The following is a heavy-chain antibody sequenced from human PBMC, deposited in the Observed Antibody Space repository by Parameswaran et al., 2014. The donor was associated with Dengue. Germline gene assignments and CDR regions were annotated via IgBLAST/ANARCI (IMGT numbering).Heavy chain of an antibody. J-gene: IGHJ6*02. V-gene: IGHV6-1*01. D-gene: IGHD3-22*01. CDR2: TYYRSKWYN. Sequence: WIRQSPSRGLEWLGRTYYRSKWYNDYAVSVKSRITINPDTSKNQFSLQLNSVTPEDTAVYYCAREWGTTMIVVVTFYGMDVWGQGTTVTVSS. CDR3: AREWGTTMIVVVTFYGMDV.